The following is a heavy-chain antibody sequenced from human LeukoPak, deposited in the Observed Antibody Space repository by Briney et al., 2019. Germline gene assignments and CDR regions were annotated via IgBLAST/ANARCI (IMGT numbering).Heavy chain of an antibody. J-gene: IGHJ4*02. V-gene: IGHV3-23*01. CDR1: GFTFGNYA. CDR2: VNGSGDTT. Sequence: GGSLRLSCVASGFTFGNYAMSWVRQAPGKGLEGVSNVNGSGDTTDHAVPVRGRFTISRDNSKNTLFLPMNSLIVDDTALDSCARAYGNSGYYQLPIDFWGQGTLVTVSS. D-gene: IGHD3-22*01. CDR3: ARAYGNSGYYQLPIDF.